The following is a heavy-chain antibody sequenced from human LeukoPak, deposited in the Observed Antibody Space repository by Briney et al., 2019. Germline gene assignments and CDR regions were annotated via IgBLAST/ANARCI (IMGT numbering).Heavy chain of an antibody. CDR1: GFSFSTYW. Sequence: GGSLRLSCAASGFSFSTYWMHWVRQAPGKGLVWVSRIDSDGRNTSYAESAKGRFTISRDNTKNTLYLQMNSLRAEDTAVYYCARDEGYCSRTSCYGASKGMDVRGQGTAVIVSS. J-gene: IGHJ6*02. CDR2: IDSDGRNT. V-gene: IGHV3-74*03. CDR3: ARDEGYCSRTSCYGASKGMDV. D-gene: IGHD2-2*01.